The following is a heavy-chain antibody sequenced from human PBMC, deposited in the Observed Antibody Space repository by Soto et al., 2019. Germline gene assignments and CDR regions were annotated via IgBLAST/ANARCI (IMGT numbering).Heavy chain of an antibody. Sequence: GESLKISCKGSGYSFTSYWISWVRQMPGKGLEWRGRIDPSDSYTNYSPSFQGHVTISADKSISTAYLQWSSLKASDTGMYYCARSLGYCSSTSCYIVSQGYYGMDVWGQGTTVTVSS. V-gene: IGHV5-10-1*01. J-gene: IGHJ6*02. CDR3: ARSLGYCSSTSCYIVSQGYYGMDV. CDR1: GYSFTSYW. D-gene: IGHD2-2*02. CDR2: IDPSDSYT.